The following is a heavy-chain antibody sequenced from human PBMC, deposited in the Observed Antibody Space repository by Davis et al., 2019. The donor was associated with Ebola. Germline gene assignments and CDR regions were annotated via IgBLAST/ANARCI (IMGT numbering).Heavy chain of an antibody. D-gene: IGHD6-25*01. CDR2: ISGSGARS. Sequence: PGGSLRLSCAASGFTFNSYVMTWVRQAPGKGLEWVAGISGSGARSYYPDSVKGRFTISRDNSKNMLYLQMNSLRAEDTAVYYCAKSHTEAGYYYYKGMDVWGQGTTVTVSS. CDR1: GFTFNSYV. CDR3: AKSHTEAGYYYYKGMDV. J-gene: IGHJ6*02. V-gene: IGHV3-23*01.